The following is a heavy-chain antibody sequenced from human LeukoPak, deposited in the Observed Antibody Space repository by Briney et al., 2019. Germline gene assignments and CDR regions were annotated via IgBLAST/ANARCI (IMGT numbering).Heavy chain of an antibody. Sequence: GGSLRLSCAASGFTFSSYWMSWVRQAPGKGLEWVANIKQDGSEKYYVDSVKGRFTISRDNTKNSLYLQMNSLRAEDTAVYYCARGSCSSTSCYIPMAFDIWGQGTMVTVSS. CDR3: ARGSCSSTSCYIPMAFDI. D-gene: IGHD2-2*02. CDR2: IKQDGSEK. CDR1: GFTFSSYW. V-gene: IGHV3-7*04. J-gene: IGHJ3*02.